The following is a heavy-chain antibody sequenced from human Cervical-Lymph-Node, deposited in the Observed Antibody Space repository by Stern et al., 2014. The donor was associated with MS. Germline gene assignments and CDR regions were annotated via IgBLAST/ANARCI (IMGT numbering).Heavy chain of an antibody. Sequence: EDQLVESGGGLVQPGGSLRLSCAASGFSFSDFYMDWVRQAPGKGLEWVSRSRNKAKSYTTDYAASVKGRFTISRDDSKNSLYLQMNSLKTEDTAVYYCSRDSSGDYWGPGTLVTVSS. CDR3: SRDSSGDY. J-gene: IGHJ4*02. V-gene: IGHV3-72*01. CDR2: SRNKAKSYTT. CDR1: GFSFSDFY.